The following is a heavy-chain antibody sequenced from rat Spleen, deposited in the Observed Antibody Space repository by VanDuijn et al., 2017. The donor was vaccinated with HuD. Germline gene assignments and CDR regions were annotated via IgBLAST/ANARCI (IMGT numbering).Heavy chain of an antibody. Sequence: EVQLVESGGGLVQPGNSLKLSCSASGFTFSDYGMAWVRQSPKRGLEWVATIIYDGSKTHYRDSVKGRFTISRDNAKSTLYLQMDSLRSEDTATYYCATAGTRISRFAYWGQGTLVTVSS. CDR2: IIYDGSKT. D-gene: IGHD1-4*01. V-gene: IGHV5S10*01. J-gene: IGHJ3*01. CDR1: GFTFSDYG. CDR3: ATAGTRISRFAY.